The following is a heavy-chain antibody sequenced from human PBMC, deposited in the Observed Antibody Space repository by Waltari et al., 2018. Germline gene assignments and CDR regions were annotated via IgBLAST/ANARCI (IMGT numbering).Heavy chain of an antibody. Sequence: QVQLQESGPGLVKPSETLSLTCTVSGGSISSHYWSWIRQPPGKGLEWIGLIYYSVSTNSNPSLKSRVTISVDTSKNQFSLKLSSVTAADTAVYYCARENRLDFWSDSYYFDYWGQGTLVTVSS. V-gene: IGHV4-59*11. D-gene: IGHD3-3*01. CDR3: ARENRLDFWSDSYYFDY. CDR2: IYYSVST. CDR1: GGSISSHY. J-gene: IGHJ4*02.